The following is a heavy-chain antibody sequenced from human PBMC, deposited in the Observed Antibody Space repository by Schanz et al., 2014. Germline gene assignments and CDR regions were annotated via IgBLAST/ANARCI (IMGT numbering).Heavy chain of an antibody. Sequence: QVQLVQSGAEVKKPGASVKVSCKASGYTFTSYGISWVRQAPGQGLEWMGWISAYNGNTKYPQKLQGRVTMTTDTSTSPAYMELRSLRSDDTAVYYCARSAGRDFWSGYYTRFDYWGQGTLVTVSS. D-gene: IGHD3-3*01. CDR1: GYTFTSYG. CDR3: ARSAGRDFWSGYYTRFDY. J-gene: IGHJ4*02. CDR2: ISAYNGNT. V-gene: IGHV1-18*01.